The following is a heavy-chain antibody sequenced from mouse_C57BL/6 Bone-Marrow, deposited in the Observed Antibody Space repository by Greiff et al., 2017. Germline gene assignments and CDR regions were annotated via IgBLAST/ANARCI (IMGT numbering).Heavy chain of an antibody. Sequence: QVQLQQSGPGLVQPSQSLSITCTVSGFSLTSYGVHWVRQSPGKGLEWLGVIWRGGSTDYNAAFISRLSISKDNSKSQVFVKMNSLQADDTAIYYCARGRGWFAYWGQGTLVTVSA. CDR2: IWRGGST. CDR3: ARGRGWFAY. V-gene: IGHV2-2*01. J-gene: IGHJ3*01. CDR1: GFSLTSYG.